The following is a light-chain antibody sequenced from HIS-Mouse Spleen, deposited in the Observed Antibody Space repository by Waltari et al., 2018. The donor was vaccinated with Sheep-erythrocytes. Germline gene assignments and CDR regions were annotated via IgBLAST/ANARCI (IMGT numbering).Light chain of an antibody. CDR2: DVS. Sequence: QSALTQPRSVSGSPGQSVTISCTGTSSDVGGYNYVSWYQQHPGKAPKLMFYDVSKRPSGVPDRLSGSKSGNTASLTISGLQAEDEADYYCCSYAGSYNHVFATGTKVTVL. CDR1: SSDVGGYNY. J-gene: IGLJ1*01. CDR3: CSYAGSYNHV. V-gene: IGLV2-11*01.